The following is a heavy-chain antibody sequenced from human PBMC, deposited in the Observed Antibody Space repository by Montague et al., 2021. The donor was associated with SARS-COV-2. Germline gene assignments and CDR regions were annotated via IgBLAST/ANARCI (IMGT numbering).Heavy chain of an antibody. D-gene: IGHD3-22*01. CDR2: YN. CDR3: ARELLRIIMIVDIRWVDY. J-gene: IGHJ4*02. V-gene: IGHV6-1*01. Sequence: YNDYAVSVKSRITINPDTSKNQFSLQLNSVTAEDTAVYYCARELLRIIMIVDIRWVDYWGQGTRVTFSP.